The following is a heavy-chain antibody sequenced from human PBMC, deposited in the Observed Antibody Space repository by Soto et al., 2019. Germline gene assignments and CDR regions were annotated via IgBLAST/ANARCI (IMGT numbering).Heavy chain of an antibody. Sequence: QLQLQESGPGLVKPSETLSLTCTVSGGSISSSSYYWGWIRQPPGKGLEWIGSIYYSGSTYYNPSRHSRVTIPVDPSKNQSPLKLSAVPAADTAVYYCARAGRGWLQSGGLGYWGQGTLVTVSS. D-gene: IGHD3-10*01. J-gene: IGHJ4*02. CDR1: GGSISSSSYY. CDR2: IYYSGST. V-gene: IGHV4-39*01. CDR3: ARAGRGWLQSGGLGY.